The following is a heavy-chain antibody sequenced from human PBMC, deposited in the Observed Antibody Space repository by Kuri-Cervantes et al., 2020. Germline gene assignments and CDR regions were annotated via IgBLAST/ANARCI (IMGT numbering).Heavy chain of an antibody. CDR1: GFTFSRNA. Sequence: GGSLRLSCAASGFTFSRNAMSWVRQAPGKGLEWVAVISYDGSNKYYADSVKGRFTISRDNSKNTLYLQMNSLRAEDTAVYYCAKAYDYVWGSYRPYFDYWGQGTLVTVSS. V-gene: IGHV3-30*18. D-gene: IGHD3-16*02. CDR2: ISYDGSNK. CDR3: AKAYDYVWGSYRPYFDY. J-gene: IGHJ4*02.